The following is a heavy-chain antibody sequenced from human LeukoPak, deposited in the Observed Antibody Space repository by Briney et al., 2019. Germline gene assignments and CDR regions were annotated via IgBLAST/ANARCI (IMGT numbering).Heavy chain of an antibody. D-gene: IGHD3-10*01. CDR2: IYHSGST. Sequence: SETLSLTCGVSGYSISSGYYWGWIRQPPGKGLEWIGSIYHSGSTSYNASLKSLVTISVDTSKNQFSLKLSSVTAADTAVYYCAKEWGSGSYYNWYNFDFWGQGTLVTVSS. J-gene: IGHJ4*02. CDR1: GYSISSGYY. V-gene: IGHV4-38-2*02. CDR3: AKEWGSGSYYNWYNFDF.